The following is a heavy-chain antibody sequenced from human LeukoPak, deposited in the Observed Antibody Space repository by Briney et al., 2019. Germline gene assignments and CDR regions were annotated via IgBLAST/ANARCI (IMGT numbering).Heavy chain of an antibody. J-gene: IGHJ5*02. CDR1: GFTFSSYA. Sequence: GGSLRLSCAASGFTFSSYAMSWVRQAPGKGLEWVSAIGGSGGSTYYADSVKGRFTISRDNSKNTLYLQMNSLRAEDTAVYYCAKEPVVRGVIRWFDPWGQGTLVTVSS. D-gene: IGHD3-10*01. CDR2: IGGSGGST. CDR3: AKEPVVRGVIRWFDP. V-gene: IGHV3-23*01.